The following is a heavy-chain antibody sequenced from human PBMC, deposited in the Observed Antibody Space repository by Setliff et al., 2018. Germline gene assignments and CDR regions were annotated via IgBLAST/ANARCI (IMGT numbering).Heavy chain of an antibody. Sequence: SETLSLTCTVSGSSFSSYSWSWIRQPPGKGLEWIGYKYYSGSTNSNPSLKSRVTISVDTSKNQFSLKLSSVAAADTAVYYCARWRVRDSGYYPRLSYMDVWGKGTTVTVS. CDR2: KYYSGST. J-gene: IGHJ6*03. V-gene: IGHV4-59*08. CDR3: ARWRVRDSGYYPRLSYMDV. CDR1: GSSFSSYS. D-gene: IGHD3-22*01.